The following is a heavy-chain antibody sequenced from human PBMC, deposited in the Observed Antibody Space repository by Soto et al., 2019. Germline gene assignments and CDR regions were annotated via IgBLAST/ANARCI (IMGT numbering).Heavy chain of an antibody. V-gene: IGHV4-59*01. CDR2: IYYSGSP. CDR3: VRVRDYGHSEFDY. D-gene: IGHD4-17*01. Sequence: SETLSLTCTVSGSSISSYYWSWIRQSPGKGLEWIGYIYYSGSPYYNPSLKSRVTISKDTSKNQFSLKLTSVTAADTAVYYCVRVRDYGHSEFDYWGQGTLVTVSS. J-gene: IGHJ4*02. CDR1: GSSISSYY.